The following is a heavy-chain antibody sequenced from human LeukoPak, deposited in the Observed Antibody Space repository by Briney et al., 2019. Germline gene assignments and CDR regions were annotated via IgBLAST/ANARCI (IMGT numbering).Heavy chain of an antibody. Sequence: GRSLRLSCAASGFTFSSYAMHWVRQAPGKGLEWVAVISYDGSNKYYADSVKGRFTISRDNSKNTLYLQMNSLRAEDTAVYYCARLVYTDYWGQGTLVTVSS. CDR3: ARLVYTDY. D-gene: IGHD2-8*01. CDR1: GFTFSSYA. V-gene: IGHV3-30-3*01. CDR2: ISYDGSNK. J-gene: IGHJ4*02.